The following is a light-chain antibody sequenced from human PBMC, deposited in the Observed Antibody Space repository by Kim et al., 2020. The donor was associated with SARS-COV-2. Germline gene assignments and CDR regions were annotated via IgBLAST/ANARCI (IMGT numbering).Light chain of an antibody. CDR2: EVS. J-gene: IGLJ2*01. Sequence: QSVLTQPASVSGSPGQSITISCTGTSSDVGSYNLVSWYQQHPGKAPKLMIHEVSKRPSGVSNRFSGSKSGNTASLTISGLQAEDEADYYCCSYAGRSTVVFGGGTQLTVL. CDR3: CSYAGRSTVV. V-gene: IGLV2-23*02. CDR1: SSDVGSYNL.